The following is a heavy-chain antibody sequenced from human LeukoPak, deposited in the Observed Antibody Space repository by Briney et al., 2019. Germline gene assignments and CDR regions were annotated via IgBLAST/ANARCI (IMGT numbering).Heavy chain of an antibody. CDR1: GFSLSTPGLG. Sequence: SGPTLVKPTQTLTLTCTFSGFSLSTPGLGVGWIRQPPGKALEWLAIIYWNDDKRYSPSLKSRLTITKDTSKNQVVLTMTNMDPVDTATYYCAHSRIVRIHFDLWGRGTLVTVSS. V-gene: IGHV2-5*01. CDR2: IYWNDDK. D-gene: IGHD1-26*01. CDR3: AHSRIVRIHFDL. J-gene: IGHJ2*01.